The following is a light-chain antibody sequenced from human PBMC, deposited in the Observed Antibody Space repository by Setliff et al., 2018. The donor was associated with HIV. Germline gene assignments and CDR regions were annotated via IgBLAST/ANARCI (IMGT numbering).Light chain of an antibody. CDR1: NIGIKS. V-gene: IGLV3-21*04. CDR2: YDH. Sequence: SYELTQSPSVSVAPGETARITCGGDNIGIKSVHWYQQKPGQAPVVVMYYDHDRPSWIPERFSGSNSGNTATLTISRVEVGDEADYYCQVWDSSSDHYVFGSGTQRTVL. J-gene: IGLJ1*01. CDR3: QVWDSSSDHYV.